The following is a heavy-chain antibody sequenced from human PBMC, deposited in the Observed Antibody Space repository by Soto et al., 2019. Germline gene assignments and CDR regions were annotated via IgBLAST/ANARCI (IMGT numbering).Heavy chain of an antibody. CDR3: ARRLTTPFWFDL. CDR1: GGSFSGYY. Sequence: SETLSLTCAVYGGSFSGYYWSWIRQPPGKGLEWIGEINHSGSTNYNPSLKSRVTISVDTSKNQFPLKLSSVTAADTAVYYCARRLTTPFWFDLWGQGTLVTVSS. J-gene: IGHJ5*02. CDR2: INHSGST. D-gene: IGHD4-17*01. V-gene: IGHV4-34*01.